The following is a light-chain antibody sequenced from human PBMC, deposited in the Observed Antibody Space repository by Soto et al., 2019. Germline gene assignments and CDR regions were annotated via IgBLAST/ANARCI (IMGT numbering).Light chain of an antibody. CDR2: RAS. CDR1: RSVSSS. Sequence: EIVMTQSPATLSGSPGERATLTCRASRSVSSSLAWYQQKPGQAPRLLIYRASSSATGIPARIRGSRSKTEFPPTLSRLQCEDFAVYYCQQYNNWPLYTFGQGTKVDIK. CDR3: QQYNNWPLYT. V-gene: IGKV3-15*01. J-gene: IGKJ2*01.